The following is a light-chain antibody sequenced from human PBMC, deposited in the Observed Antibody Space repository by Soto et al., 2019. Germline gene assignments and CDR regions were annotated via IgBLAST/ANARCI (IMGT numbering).Light chain of an antibody. Sequence: DVVVTHSPDSLPGSLFESATMKCKSIRRFLNSSNNKNYLAWYQQKPGQPPKVLIYWASTRESGVPDRFSGSGSGTDFTLTISSLQAEDVAVYYCQQYYSTPLTFGGGTKVDIK. J-gene: IGKJ4*01. V-gene: IGKV4-1*01. CDR2: WAS. CDR3: QQYYSTPLT. CDR1: RRFLNSSNNKNY.